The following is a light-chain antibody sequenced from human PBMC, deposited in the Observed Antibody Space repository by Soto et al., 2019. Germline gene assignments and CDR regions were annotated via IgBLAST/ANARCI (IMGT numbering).Light chain of an antibody. V-gene: IGKV3-20*01. CDR1: QSISGN. CDR2: GAS. CDR3: QQYGSSPFT. J-gene: IGKJ3*01. Sequence: EIVMAQPPATLSVYPGESVTLSCRASQSISGNLAWYQQKPGQAPRLLIYGASSRATGIPDRFSGSGSGTDFTLTISRLEPEDFAVYYCQQYGSSPFTFGPGTKVDIK.